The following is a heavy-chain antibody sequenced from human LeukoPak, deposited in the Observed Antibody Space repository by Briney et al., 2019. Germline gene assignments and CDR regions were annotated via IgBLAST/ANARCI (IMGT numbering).Heavy chain of an antibody. D-gene: IGHD6-13*01. CDR1: GYTFTGYY. V-gene: IGHV1-2*02. Sequence: ASVKVSCKASGYTFTGYYMHWVRQAPGQGLEWMGWINPNSGGTNYAQKFQGRVTMTRDTSISTAYMELSSLRSEDTAVYYCARAPIAAADTLFIDYWGQGTLVTVSS. J-gene: IGHJ4*02. CDR2: INPNSGGT. CDR3: ARAPIAAADTLFIDY.